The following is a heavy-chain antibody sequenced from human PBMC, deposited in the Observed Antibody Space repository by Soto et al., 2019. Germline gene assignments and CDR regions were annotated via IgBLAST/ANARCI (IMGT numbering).Heavy chain of an antibody. V-gene: IGHV4-30-2*01. J-gene: IGHJ4*02. CDR3: ARGPPFH. CDR2: IYHSGST. D-gene: IGHD3-16*01. Sequence: SETLSLTCGVSGDTISTGGYCLAWIRQPPGKGLEWIGYIYHSGSTYYNPSLKSRVTISVDRSKNQFSLKLSSVTAADTAVYYCARGPPFHWGQGTLVTVSS. CDR1: GDTISTGGYC.